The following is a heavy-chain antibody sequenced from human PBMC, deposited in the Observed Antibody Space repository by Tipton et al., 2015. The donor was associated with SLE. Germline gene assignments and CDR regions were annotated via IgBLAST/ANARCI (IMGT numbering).Heavy chain of an antibody. CDR3: AKEGGSLEWFDGGFDS. CDR2: IYYDGNNK. Sequence: SLRLSCAASGFTFSNYGMLWVRLAPGKGLEWVSLIYYDGNNKSYADSVKGRFTMSRDNSKNTIYLQMNSLRVEDTAVYYCAKEGGSLEWFDGGFDSWGQGTLVTVSS. D-gene: IGHD3-3*01. CDR1: GFTFSNYG. J-gene: IGHJ4*02. V-gene: IGHV3-33*06.